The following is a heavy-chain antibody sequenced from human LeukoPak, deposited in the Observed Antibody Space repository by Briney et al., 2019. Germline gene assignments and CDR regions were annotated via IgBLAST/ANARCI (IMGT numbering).Heavy chain of an antibody. CDR2: IIPIFGTA. CDR3: ARDPAVIAAAGLDWFDP. J-gene: IGHJ5*02. D-gene: IGHD6-13*01. V-gene: IGHV1-69*05. CDR1: GGTFSSYA. Sequence: SVKVSCKASGGTFSSYAISWVRQAPGQGLEWMGGIIPIFGTANYAQKFQGRVTITTDESTSTAYVELSSLRSEDTAVYYCARDPAVIAAAGLDWFDPWGQGTLVTVSS.